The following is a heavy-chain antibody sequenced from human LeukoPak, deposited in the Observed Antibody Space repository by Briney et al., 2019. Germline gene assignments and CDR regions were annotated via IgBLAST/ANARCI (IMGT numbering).Heavy chain of an antibody. J-gene: IGHJ4*02. V-gene: IGHV3-15*01. Sequence: GGSLRLSCAASGFTFSSYAMSWVRQAPGKGLEWVGRIKSKTDGGTTDYAAPVKGRFTISRDDSKNTLYLQMNSLKTEDTAVYYCTTDGYQSLFDYWGQGTLVTVSS. CDR3: TTDGYQSLFDY. CDR1: GFTFSSYA. D-gene: IGHD3-16*02. CDR2: IKSKTDGGTT.